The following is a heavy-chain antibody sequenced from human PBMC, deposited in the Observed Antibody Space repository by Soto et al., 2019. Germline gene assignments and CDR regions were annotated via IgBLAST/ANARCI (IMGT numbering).Heavy chain of an antibody. CDR3: ARDAKGGRGYFDY. CDR1: GFTFSSYG. V-gene: IGHV3-33*01. J-gene: IGHJ4*02. Sequence: ESGGGVVQPGRSLRLSCAASGFTFSSYGMHWVRQAPGKGLEWVAVIWYDGSNKYYADSVKGRFTISRDNSKNTLYLQMNSLRAEDTAVYYCARDAKGGRGYFDYWGQGTLVTVSS. CDR2: IWYDGSNK. D-gene: IGHD3-10*01.